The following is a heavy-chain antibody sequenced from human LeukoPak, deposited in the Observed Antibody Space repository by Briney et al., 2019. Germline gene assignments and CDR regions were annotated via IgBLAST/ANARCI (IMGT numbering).Heavy chain of an antibody. D-gene: IGHD3-22*01. V-gene: IGHV4-39*01. CDR3: ARHSNYYDSSGYVTPNSFYF. CDR2: MYYSGNS. CDR1: SSYG. Sequence: SSYGMHWVRQAPGKGLEWIGTMYYSGNSYYNPSLKSRVTISVDTSKNQFSLKLNSVTAADTAVYYCARHSNYYDSSGYVTPNSFYFWGQGTLVTVSS. J-gene: IGHJ4*02.